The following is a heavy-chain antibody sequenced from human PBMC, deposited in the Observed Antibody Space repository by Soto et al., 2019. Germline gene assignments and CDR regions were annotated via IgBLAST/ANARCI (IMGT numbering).Heavy chain of an antibody. J-gene: IGHJ6*02. CDR1: GYSFSFYG. D-gene: IGHD5-18*01. CDR3: ARDLDTAMARVPLNYYYGMDV. V-gene: IGHV1-18*01. Sequence: ASVKVSCKASGYSFSFYGINWVRQAPGQGLEWMGWINPFDGSRMFAQSFQGRVTMTRDTSTSTVYMEVSSLRSEDTAVYYCARDLDTAMARVPLNYYYGMDVWGQGTTVTVSS. CDR2: INPFDGSR.